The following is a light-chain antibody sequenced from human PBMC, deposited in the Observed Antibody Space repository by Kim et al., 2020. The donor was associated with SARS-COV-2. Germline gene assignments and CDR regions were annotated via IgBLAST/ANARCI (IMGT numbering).Light chain of an antibody. J-gene: IGKJ2*03. V-gene: IGKV1-5*01. CDR3: QQYSTYSYS. Sequence: SASIGGRVSITCRASQSVDRWLAWYQQRPGKAPKLLIYDATDLKSGVPSRFSGRGSGTEFTLTITSLQPDDFGTYYCQQYSTYSYSLGQGTKLEI. CDR2: DAT. CDR1: QSVDRW.